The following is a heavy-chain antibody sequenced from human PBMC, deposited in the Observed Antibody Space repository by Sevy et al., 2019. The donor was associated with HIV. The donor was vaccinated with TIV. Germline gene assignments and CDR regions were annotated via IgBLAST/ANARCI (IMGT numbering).Heavy chain of an antibody. CDR2: ISGSGGRT. CDR1: GFNFRSYV. J-gene: IGHJ4*02. CDR3: AKAKTVAAGFDY. V-gene: IGHV3-23*01. D-gene: IGHD2-15*01. Sequence: GGSLRLSCAASGFNFRSYVMSWVRQAPGKGLEWVSGISGSGGRTYYADSVKGRFTISRDNSKNKLYLQMNSLRAEDKAVYYCAKAKTVAAGFDYWGQGTLVTVSS.